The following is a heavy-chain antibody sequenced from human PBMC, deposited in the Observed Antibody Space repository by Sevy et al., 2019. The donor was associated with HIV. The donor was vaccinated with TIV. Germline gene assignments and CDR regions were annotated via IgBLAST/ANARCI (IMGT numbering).Heavy chain of an antibody. CDR2: ISYDGSNK. D-gene: IGHD5-12*01. CDR3: ARDPGRDGYNRSFDY. Sequence: GGSLRLSCAASGFTFSSYAMHWVRQAPGKGLEWVAVISYDGSNKYYADSVKGRFTISRDNSKNTLYLQMNSLRAEDTTVYYCARDPGRDGYNRSFDYWGQGTLVTVSS. V-gene: IGHV3-30-3*01. J-gene: IGHJ4*02. CDR1: GFTFSSYA.